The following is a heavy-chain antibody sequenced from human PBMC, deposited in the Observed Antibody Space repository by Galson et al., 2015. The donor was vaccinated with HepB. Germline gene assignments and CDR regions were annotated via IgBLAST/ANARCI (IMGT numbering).Heavy chain of an antibody. CDR2: INPHSDGT. J-gene: IGHJ5*02. CDR3: AREILSSAGSYSPNWLDP. Sequence: VKVSCKASGSTFIGYYIHWVRQAPGQGLEWMGWINPHSDGTKYAQKFQGRIAMTRDTSISTAYMELRRLRSDDTAVYFCAREILSSAGSYSPNWLDPWGQGTLVTVSP. D-gene: IGHD3-10*01. V-gene: IGHV1-2*02. CDR1: GSTFIGYY.